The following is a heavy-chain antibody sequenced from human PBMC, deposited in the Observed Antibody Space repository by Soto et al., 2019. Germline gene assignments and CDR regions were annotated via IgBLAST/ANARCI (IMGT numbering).Heavy chain of an antibody. CDR2: IGTAGDT. D-gene: IGHD1-26*01. J-gene: IGHJ4*02. Sequence: EVQLVESGGGLVQPGGSLRLSCATSGFTFSSYDMHWVRQAAGKGLEWVSAIGTAGDTYYPGSVKGRFTISRENAKNSLYLQMNSLGAEDTAVYYCARGPVNSDWELDYWGQGTLVTVSS. CDR3: ARGPVNSDWELDY. CDR1: GFTFSSYD. V-gene: IGHV3-13*04.